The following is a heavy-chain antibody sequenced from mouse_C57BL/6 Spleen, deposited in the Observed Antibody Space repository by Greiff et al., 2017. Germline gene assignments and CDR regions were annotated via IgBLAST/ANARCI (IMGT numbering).Heavy chain of an antibody. V-gene: IGHV1-69*01. CDR3: ARAYYCNRAWFAY. CDR1: GYTFTSYW. Sequence: QVQLQQPGAELVMPGASVKLSCKASGYTFTSYWMHWVKQRPGQGLEWIGEIDPSDSYTNYNQKFKGKSTLTVDKSSSTAYMQLSSLTSEDSAVYYCARAYYCNRAWFAYWGQGTLVTGSA. CDR2: IDPSDSYT. J-gene: IGHJ3*01. D-gene: IGHD2-1*01.